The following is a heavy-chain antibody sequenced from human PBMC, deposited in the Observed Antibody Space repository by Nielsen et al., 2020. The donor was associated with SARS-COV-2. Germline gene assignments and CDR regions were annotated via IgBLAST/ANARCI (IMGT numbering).Heavy chain of an antibody. CDR1: GGSISSSSYY. V-gene: IGHV4-39*07. J-gene: IGHJ6*02. D-gene: IGHD3-3*01. CDR2: IYYSGST. CDR3: ARGNYDFWSGYYTRYYYYGMDV. Sequence: SETLSLTCTVSGGSISSSSYYWGWIRQPPGKGLEWIGSIYYSGSTNYNPSLKSRVTISVDTSKNQFSLKLSSVTAADTAVYYCARGNYDFWSGYYTRYYYYGMDVWGQGTTVTVSS.